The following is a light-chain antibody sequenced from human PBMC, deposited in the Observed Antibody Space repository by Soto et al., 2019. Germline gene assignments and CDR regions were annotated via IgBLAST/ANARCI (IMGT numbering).Light chain of an antibody. Sequence: EIVLTQSPATLSLSPGERATLSCGASQSVVGRYIAWYQQKPGLAPRLLIYDASSRATGIPDRFSGSGSGTDFTLTITRLETEEFAVYYCQQYGTSPYTFGQGTKLEIK. J-gene: IGKJ2*01. V-gene: IGKV3D-20*01. CDR1: QSVVGRY. CDR2: DAS. CDR3: QQYGTSPYT.